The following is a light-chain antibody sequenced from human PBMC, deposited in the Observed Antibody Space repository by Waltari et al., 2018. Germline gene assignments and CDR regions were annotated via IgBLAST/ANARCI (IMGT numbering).Light chain of an antibody. J-gene: IGLJ3*02. CDR2: VNGDGSN. CDR3: QTGGHGTWV. CDR1: SGHSSNV. Sequence: QLVLTQSPSASASLGASVKLTCTLSSGHSSNVIAWHQQQPEKGPRYLMKVNGDGSNSKGDKIPDRFSGSSSGAEHYLTIASRQSEDEADYYCQTGGHGTWVFGGGTKLTVL. V-gene: IGLV4-69*01.